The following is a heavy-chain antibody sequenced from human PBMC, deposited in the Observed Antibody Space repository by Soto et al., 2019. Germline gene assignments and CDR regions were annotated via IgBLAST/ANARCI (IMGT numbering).Heavy chain of an antibody. J-gene: IGHJ3*02. V-gene: IGHV3-33*01. CDR1: GFTFSSYG. D-gene: IGHD4-17*01. Sequence: GGSLRLSCAASGFTFSSYGMHWVRQAPGKGLEWVAVIWYDGSNKYYADSVKGRFTISRDNSKNTLYLQMNSLRAEDTAVYYCARTRDYGDYGFIDIWGQGPMVTVSS. CDR3: ARTRDYGDYGFIDI. CDR2: IWYDGSNK.